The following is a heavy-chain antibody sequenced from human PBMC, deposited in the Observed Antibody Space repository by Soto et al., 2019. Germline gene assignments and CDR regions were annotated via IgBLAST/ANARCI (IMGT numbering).Heavy chain of an antibody. CDR1: GFTFSSYW. D-gene: IGHD3-10*01. CDR3: ERDFGGY. CDR2: IKEDGSEK. V-gene: IGHV3-7*01. Sequence: EVQLVESGGGLVQPGGSLRLSCAASGFTFSSYWMSWVRQAPGKGLEWVANIKEDGSEKWYLDSVKGRFTISRDNAENSLSLQMNSLRAEDTAVYYCERDFGGYWGQGTLVTVSS. J-gene: IGHJ4*02.